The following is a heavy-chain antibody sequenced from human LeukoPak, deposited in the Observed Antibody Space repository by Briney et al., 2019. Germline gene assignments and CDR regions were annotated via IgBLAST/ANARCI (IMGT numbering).Heavy chain of an antibody. V-gene: IGHV5-51*01. J-gene: IGHJ4*02. D-gene: IGHD2/OR15-2a*01. CDR3: ARENLIFDY. CDR2: IYPGDSRT. CDR1: GYSFPIYW. Sequence: GESLKISCKGSGYSFPIYWIGWVRQMPGKGLEWMGIIYPGDSRTRYSPSFQGQITFSADKSISTAYLQWSSLKASDTAIYYCARENLIFDYWGQGTLVTVSS.